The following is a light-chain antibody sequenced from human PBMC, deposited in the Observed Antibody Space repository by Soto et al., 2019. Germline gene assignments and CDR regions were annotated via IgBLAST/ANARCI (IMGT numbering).Light chain of an antibody. J-gene: IGKJ4*01. CDR1: QNIKKY. V-gene: IGKV1-39*01. CDR2: TAS. CDR3: QQSLSAPLT. Sequence: DIQMTQSPSSLSASVGDRVTITCRASQNIKKYLNWYQQQPGKAPKLLIYTASSLQVGFPSRFSGSGSGTDFTLIISSLQPADSATYYCQQSLSAPLTFGGGTKVEIK.